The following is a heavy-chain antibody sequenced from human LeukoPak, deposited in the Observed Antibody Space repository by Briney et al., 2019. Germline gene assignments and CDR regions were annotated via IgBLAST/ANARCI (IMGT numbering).Heavy chain of an antibody. V-gene: IGHV3-74*01. CDR3: ARASGSGGSGSYYLPTHFDY. CDR1: GFTFSSYW. J-gene: IGHJ4*02. D-gene: IGHD3-10*01. CDR2: INSDGSST. Sequence: GGSLRLSCAASGFTFSSYWMHWVRQAPEKGLVWVSRINSDGSSTTYADSVKGRFTISRDNAKNSLYLQMNSLRAEDTALYHCARASGSGGSGSYYLPTHFDYWGQGTLVTVSS.